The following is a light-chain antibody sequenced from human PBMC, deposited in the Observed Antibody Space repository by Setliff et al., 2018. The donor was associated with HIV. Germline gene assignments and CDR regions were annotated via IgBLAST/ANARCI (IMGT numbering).Light chain of an antibody. V-gene: IGLV2-14*01. CDR2: EVA. J-gene: IGLJ1*01. CDR3: SSYTTSSTKNV. CDR1: GNNIANYGS. Sequence: QSVLTQPASVSGSPGQSITISCTGGGNNIANYGSVSWYQEHPGEVPKLIIYEVAKRPSGVSNRFSGSKSGNTASLTISGLQAGDEADYYCSSYTTSSTKNVFGTGTKVTVL.